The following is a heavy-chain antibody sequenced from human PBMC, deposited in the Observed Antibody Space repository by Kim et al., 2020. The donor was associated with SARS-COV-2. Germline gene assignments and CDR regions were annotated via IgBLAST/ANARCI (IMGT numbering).Heavy chain of an antibody. D-gene: IGHD3-10*01. CDR2: ISYDGSNK. J-gene: IGHJ6*02. V-gene: IGHV3-30*04. Sequence: GGSLRLSCAASGFTFSSYAMHWVRQAPGKGLEWVAVISYDGSNKYYVDSVKGRFTISRDNSKNTLYLQMNSLRAEDTAVYYCASWWGGGLMVQGVPDTLYYYYGMDVWGQGTTVTVSS. CDR1: GFTFSSYA. CDR3: ASWWGGGLMVQGVPDTLYYYYGMDV.